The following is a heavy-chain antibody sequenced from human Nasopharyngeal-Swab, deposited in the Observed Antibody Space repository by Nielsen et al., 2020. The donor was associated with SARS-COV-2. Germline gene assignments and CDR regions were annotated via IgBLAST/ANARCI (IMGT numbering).Heavy chain of an antibody. J-gene: IGHJ6*02. CDR2: INTNTGNP. D-gene: IGHD1-26*01. Sequence: ASLKVSCKASGYTFTSYAMNWVRQAPGQGLEWMGWINTNTGNPTYAQGFTGRFVFSLDTSVSTAYLQISSLKAEDTAVYYCARPGWEPYTYYYYGMDVWGQGTTVTSP. CDR3: ARPGWEPYTYYYYGMDV. V-gene: IGHV7-4-1*02. CDR1: GYTFTSYA.